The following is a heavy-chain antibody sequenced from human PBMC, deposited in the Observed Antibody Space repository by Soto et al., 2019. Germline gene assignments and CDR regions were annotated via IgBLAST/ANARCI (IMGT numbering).Heavy chain of an antibody. CDR1: GGTFSSYA. CDR3: ARTRRQMATIPPSFDY. CDR2: IIPIFGTA. Sequence: QVQLVQSGAEVKKPGSSVKVSCKASGGTFSSYAISWVRQAPGQGLEWMGGIIPIFGTANYAQKFQGRVRITXXEXTXXAYMELSSLRSEDTAVYYCARTRRQMATIPPSFDYWGQGTLVTVSS. J-gene: IGHJ4*02. V-gene: IGHV1-69*05. D-gene: IGHD5-12*01.